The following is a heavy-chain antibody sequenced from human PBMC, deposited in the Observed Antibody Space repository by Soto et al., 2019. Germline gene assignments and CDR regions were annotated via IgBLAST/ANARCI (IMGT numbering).Heavy chain of an antibody. CDR1: GFTFSSYG. V-gene: IGHV3-30*18. CDR3: AKDGTGTYGMDV. CDR2: ISYDGSNK. D-gene: IGHD1-7*01. J-gene: IGHJ6*02. Sequence: QVQLVESGGGVVQPGRSLRLSCAASGFTFSSYGMHWVRQAPGKGLEWGAVISYDGSNKYYADSVKGRFTISRDNSKNTLYLQMNSLRAEDTAVYYCAKDGTGTYGMDVWGQGTTVTVSS.